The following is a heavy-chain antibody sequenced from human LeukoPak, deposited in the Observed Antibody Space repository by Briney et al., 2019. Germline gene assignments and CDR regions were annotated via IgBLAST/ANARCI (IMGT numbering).Heavy chain of an antibody. CDR1: GGSFSGYY. V-gene: IGHV4-34*01. CDR3: ARAPSYYYDSSGYIY. CDR2: INHSGST. J-gene: IGHJ4*02. Sequence: SETLSLTCAVYGGSFSGYYWSWIRQPPGKGLEWIGEINHSGSTNYNPSLKSRVTISVDTSKNQFSLKLSSVTAADTAVYYCARAPSYYYDSSGYIYWGQRTLVTVSP. D-gene: IGHD3-22*01.